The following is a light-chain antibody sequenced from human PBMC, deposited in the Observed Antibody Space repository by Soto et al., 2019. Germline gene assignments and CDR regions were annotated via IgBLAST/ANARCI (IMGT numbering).Light chain of an antibody. Sequence: DIVMTQSPSTLSVSPGERATLSCRASQSVSSSYLAWYQQKPGQAPRLLIYGASSRATGIPDRFSGSGSGTDFTLTISRLEPEDFAVYYCQQYGSLWTFGQGTKVDIK. CDR2: GAS. V-gene: IGKV3-20*01. CDR1: QSVSSSY. CDR3: QQYGSLWT. J-gene: IGKJ1*01.